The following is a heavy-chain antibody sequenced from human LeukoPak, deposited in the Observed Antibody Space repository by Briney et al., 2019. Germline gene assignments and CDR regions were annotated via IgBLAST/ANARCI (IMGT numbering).Heavy chain of an antibody. V-gene: IGHV4-59*01. CDR2: IYYSGST. CDR1: GGSISTYY. J-gene: IGHJ5*02. CDR3: ASGARSSSWALFDP. Sequence: SETLSLTCTVSGGSISTYYWSWIPQPPGKGLEWSGYIYYSGSTNYNPSLKSRVTISVDTSRNQFSLKLSSVTDADTAVYYCASGARSSSWALFDPWGQGTLVTVSS. D-gene: IGHD6-13*01.